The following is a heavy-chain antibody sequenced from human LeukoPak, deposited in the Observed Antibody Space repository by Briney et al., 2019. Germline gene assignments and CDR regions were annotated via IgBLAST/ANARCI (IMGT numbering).Heavy chain of an antibody. V-gene: IGHV3-11*01. Sequence: GGSLRLSCEASGFTFSDYYMSWIRQVPGKGLEWLLYISPSGTAIYYADSVKGRFTISRDNAKNSLFLQTNTLRAEDTAVYYCARDFPFTFGGVVLTHWYFDLWGRGTLVTVSS. J-gene: IGHJ2*01. CDR2: ISPSGTAI. CDR3: ARDFPFTFGGVVLTHWYFDL. CDR1: GFTFSDYY. D-gene: IGHD3-16*01.